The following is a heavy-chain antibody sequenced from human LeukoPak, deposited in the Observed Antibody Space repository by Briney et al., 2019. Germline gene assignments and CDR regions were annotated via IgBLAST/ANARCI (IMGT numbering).Heavy chain of an antibody. J-gene: IGHJ3*02. CDR3: ARGLRGRLLQDAFDI. Sequence: SETLSLTCTVSGGSISSSDYYWGWIHQPPGKGLEWIGTIYYSGNTYYNPSLKSRVTISIDTSKNQFSLKLSSVTAADTAVYYCARGLRGRLLQDAFDIWGQGTVVTVSS. D-gene: IGHD5-24*01. V-gene: IGHV4-39*07. CDR2: IYYSGNT. CDR1: GGSISSSDYY.